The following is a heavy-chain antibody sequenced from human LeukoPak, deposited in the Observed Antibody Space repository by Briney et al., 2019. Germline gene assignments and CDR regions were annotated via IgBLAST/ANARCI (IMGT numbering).Heavy chain of an antibody. CDR3: ARDKAVAKQDNGFDY. Sequence: GGSLRLSCVASDFIFSSYWMTWVRQAPGKGLEWVANIKQDGGETYYVGSVKGRFTISRDNAQNSLYLLMNSLRAEDTAVYYCARDKAVAKQDNGFDYWGQGTLVTVSS. V-gene: IGHV3-7*01. CDR2: IKQDGGET. D-gene: IGHD6-19*01. CDR1: DFIFSSYW. J-gene: IGHJ4*02.